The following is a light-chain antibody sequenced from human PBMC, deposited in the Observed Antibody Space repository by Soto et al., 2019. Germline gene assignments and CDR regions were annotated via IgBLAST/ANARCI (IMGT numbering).Light chain of an antibody. CDR1: QSISSY. J-gene: IGKJ5*01. V-gene: IGKV1-39*01. CDR3: QQSYNSPPIT. Sequence: DIQITHSPSSLSSSVVDIVTIXFRXSQSISSYLNWYQQKPGKAPKLLIYAASSLQSGVPSRFRGSGYGTDFALTITSLQPEDFATYYCQQSYNSPPITFGQGTRLEI. CDR2: AAS.